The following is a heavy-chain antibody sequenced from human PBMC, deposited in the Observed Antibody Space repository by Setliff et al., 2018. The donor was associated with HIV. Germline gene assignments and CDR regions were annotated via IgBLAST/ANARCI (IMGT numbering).Heavy chain of an antibody. CDR1: GYTFTNYD. J-gene: IGHJ4*02. V-gene: IGHV1-8*02. CDR2: MNPNSGNT. D-gene: IGHD4-17*01. CDR3: ARAIPVYGDYYFDY. Sequence: ASVKVSCKSSGYTFTNYDINWVRQAAGQGLEWMGWMNPNSGNTGYAQKFQGRVTMTRSTSITTAYMELSSLRSEDTAVYYCARAIPVYGDYYFDYWGQGTLVTVSS.